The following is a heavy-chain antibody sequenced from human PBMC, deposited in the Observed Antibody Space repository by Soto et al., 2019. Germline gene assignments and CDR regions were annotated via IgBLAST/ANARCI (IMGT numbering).Heavy chain of an antibody. CDR3: ARGGRSGWYAY. D-gene: IGHD6-19*01. Sequence: SETMCLTCAVSGGNSSINNGWSWVRQPPGKGLEWIGEIFHSGSTNYSPSLESRVTISVAKSKNQFSLNLSSVTAADTAVYYCARGGRSGWYAYWGQGTLVTVSS. V-gene: IGHV4-4*02. CDR1: GGNSSINNG. CDR2: IFHSGST. J-gene: IGHJ4*02.